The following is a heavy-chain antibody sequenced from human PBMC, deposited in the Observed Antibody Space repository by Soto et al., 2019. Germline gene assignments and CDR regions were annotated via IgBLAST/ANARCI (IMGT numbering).Heavy chain of an antibody. CDR2: IYWDDDK. CDR1: GFSLSTSGVG. V-gene: IGHV2-5*02. J-gene: IGHJ4*02. CDR3: APRLPSAFDY. Sequence: QITLKESGPTLVKPTQTLTLTCTFSGFSLSTSGVGVGWIRQSPGKVLEWLALIYWDDDKRYRPSLKSRLTITKDTSKNHVVLTLTNMDPADTATYYCAPRLPSAFDYWGQGTLVTVSS.